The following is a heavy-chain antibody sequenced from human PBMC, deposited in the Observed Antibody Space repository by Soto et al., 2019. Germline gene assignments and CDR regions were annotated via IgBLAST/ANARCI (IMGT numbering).Heavy chain of an antibody. V-gene: IGHV5-10-1*01. Sequence: GESLKISCKGSGYSFTSYWISWVRQMPGKGLEWMGRIDPSDSYTNYSPSFQGHVTISADKSISTAYLQWSSLKASDTAMYYCATLRFLEWLSYADAFDIWGQGTMVT. CDR1: GYSFTSYW. D-gene: IGHD3-3*01. CDR3: ATLRFLEWLSYADAFDI. J-gene: IGHJ3*02. CDR2: IDPSDSYT.